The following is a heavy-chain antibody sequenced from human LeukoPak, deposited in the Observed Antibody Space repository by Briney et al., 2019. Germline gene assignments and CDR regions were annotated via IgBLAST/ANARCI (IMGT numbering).Heavy chain of an antibody. V-gene: IGHV4-61*01. CDR2: IYYSGST. Sequence: SETLSLTCTVSGGSVSSGSYYWNWIRQPTGKGLEWMGYIYYSGSTNYNPSLKSRVTISLDASKNQSSLKLNSVTAADTAVFYCARRLTRPERFDSWGQGTLVTVSS. CDR1: GGSVSSGSYY. J-gene: IGHJ4*02. D-gene: IGHD3-9*01. CDR3: ARRLTRPERFDS.